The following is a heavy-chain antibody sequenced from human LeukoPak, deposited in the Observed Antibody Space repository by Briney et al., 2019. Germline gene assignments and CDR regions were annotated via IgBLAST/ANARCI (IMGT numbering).Heavy chain of an antibody. CDR1: GYTFTSYG. CDR3: ARTGYCSGGSCYSADY. V-gene: IGHV1-18*01. J-gene: IGHJ4*02. Sequence: ASVKVSCEASGYTFTSYGISWVRQAPGQGLEWMGWISAYNGNTNYAQKLQGRVTMTTDTSTSTAYMELRSLRSDDTAVYYCARTGYCSGGSCYSADYWGQGTLVTVSS. D-gene: IGHD2-15*01. CDR2: ISAYNGNT.